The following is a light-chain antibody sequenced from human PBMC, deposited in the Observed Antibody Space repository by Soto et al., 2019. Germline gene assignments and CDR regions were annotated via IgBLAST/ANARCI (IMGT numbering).Light chain of an antibody. CDR3: QQYNNWPPFT. J-gene: IGKJ3*01. CDR2: GAS. V-gene: IGKV3-15*01. CDR1: QSVISN. Sequence: EIVMTQSPATLSVSPGERAPLSCRASQSVISNFAWYQQKPGQAPRLLIYGASTRATGIPARFSGSGSGTEFILTISSLQSEDFAVYYCQQYNNWPPFTFGPGTKVDIK.